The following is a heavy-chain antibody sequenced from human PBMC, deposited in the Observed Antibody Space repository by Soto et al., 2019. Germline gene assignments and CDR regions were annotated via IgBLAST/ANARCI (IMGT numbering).Heavy chain of an antibody. CDR2: INHSGST. D-gene: IGHD5-12*01. V-gene: IGHV4-34*01. Sequence: SETLSLTCAVYGGSFSGYYWSWIRQPPGKGLEWIGEINHSGSTNYNPSLKSRVTISVDTSKNQFSLKLSSVTAADTAVYYCARGLGYSGYGTLRTWGQGTLVTVSS. CDR3: ARGLGYSGYGTLRT. J-gene: IGHJ5*02. CDR1: GGSFSGYY.